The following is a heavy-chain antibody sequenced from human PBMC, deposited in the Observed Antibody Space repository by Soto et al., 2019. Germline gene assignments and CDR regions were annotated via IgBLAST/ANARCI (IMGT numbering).Heavy chain of an antibody. V-gene: IGHV1-69*06. CDR2: IIPIFGTA. Sequence: QVQLVQSGAEVKKPGSSMKVSCKASGGTFSSYAISWVRQAPGQGLEWMGGIIPIFGTANYAQKFQGRVTITADKSTSTAYMELSSLRSEDTAVYYCARAKGGAYGGNSPFDYWGQGTLVTVSS. D-gene: IGHD4-17*01. CDR3: ARAKGGAYGGNSPFDY. CDR1: GGTFSSYA. J-gene: IGHJ4*02.